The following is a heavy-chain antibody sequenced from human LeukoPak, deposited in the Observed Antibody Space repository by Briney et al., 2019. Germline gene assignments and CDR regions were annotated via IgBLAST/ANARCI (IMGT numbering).Heavy chain of an antibody. CDR2: ISYDGSNK. CDR1: GFTFSSYG. Sequence: GGSLRLSCAASGFTFSSYGMHWVRQAPGKGLEWVAVISYDGSNKYYADSVKGRFTISRDNSNNTLYLQMNSLRAEDTAVYYCAKVPKGGYFDYWGQGTLVTVSS. CDR3: AKVPKGGYFDY. J-gene: IGHJ4*02. V-gene: IGHV3-30*18. D-gene: IGHD2-2*01.